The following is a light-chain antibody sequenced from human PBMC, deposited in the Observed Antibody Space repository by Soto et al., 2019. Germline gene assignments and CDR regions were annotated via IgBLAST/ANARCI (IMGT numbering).Light chain of an antibody. Sequence: DIQMTQSPPSLSASVGDRVTITCRASQGISNYLGWYQQKPGKVPKLLIYDASTLQSGVPPRFSGSGSGTDFTLTISSLQPEDVATYYCQKYDSPPRTFGQGTKVEI. J-gene: IGKJ1*01. CDR2: DAS. CDR1: QGISNY. V-gene: IGKV1-27*01. CDR3: QKYDSPPRT.